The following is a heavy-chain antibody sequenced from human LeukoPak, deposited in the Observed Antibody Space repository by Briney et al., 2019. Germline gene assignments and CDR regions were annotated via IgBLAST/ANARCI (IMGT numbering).Heavy chain of an antibody. D-gene: IGHD6-19*01. V-gene: IGHV1-69*04. J-gene: IGHJ4*02. CDR2: IIPILGIA. Sequence: GASVKVSCKASGGTFSSYAISWVRQAPGQGLEWMGRIIPILGIANYAQKFQGRVTITADKSTSTAYMELSSLRSEDTAVYYCAREVEAGWNPEGVWGQGTLVTVSS. CDR3: AREVEAGWNPEGV. CDR1: GGTFSSYA.